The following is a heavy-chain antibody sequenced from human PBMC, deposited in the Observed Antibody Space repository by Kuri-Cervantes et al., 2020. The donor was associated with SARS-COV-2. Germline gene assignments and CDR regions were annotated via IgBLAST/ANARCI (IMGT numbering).Heavy chain of an antibody. V-gene: IGHV4-38-2*01. CDR2: IYHSGST. J-gene: IGHJ4*02. CDR1: GYSISSGYY. D-gene: IGHD2-21*01. CDR3: ARLPFCGGDCYYFDY. Sequence: SETLSLTCAVSGYSISSGYYWGWIRQPPGKGLEWIGSIYHSGSTYYNPSLKSRVTMSVDTSKNQFSLKLSSVTAADTAVYYCARLPFCGGDCYYFDYWSQGTLVTVSS.